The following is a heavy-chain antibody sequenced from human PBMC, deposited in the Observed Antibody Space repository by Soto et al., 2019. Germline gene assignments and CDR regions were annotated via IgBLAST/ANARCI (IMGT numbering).Heavy chain of an antibody. D-gene: IGHD6-6*01. J-gene: IGHJ6*02. V-gene: IGHV1-18*04. CDR2: INGYTGNT. Sequence: QVQLVQSGAEGKQPGASVKVSCEASGYTFTTYGISWVRQASGQRVEWLGWINGYTGNTKYAQRFQGRVTMTRDTSTSTAYMEVRSLRSDGTAVYYCARDDIATRPQYSYGMDVWGQGTTVTVSS. CDR1: GYTFTTYG. CDR3: ARDDIATRPQYSYGMDV.